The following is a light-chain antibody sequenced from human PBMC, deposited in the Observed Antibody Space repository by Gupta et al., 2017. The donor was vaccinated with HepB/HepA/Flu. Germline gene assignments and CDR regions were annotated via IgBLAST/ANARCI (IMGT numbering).Light chain of an antibody. Sequence: DTVLTQSPATLSLSPAERATLSCRASQSVSRYLAWYQQKPRQAPRLLIYDASNRATGITARCSGSGDETDFTRTIVSREPEDFAVYYCQQRINGQPRVTFGHGTKVDIK. CDR3: QQRINGQPRVT. CDR2: DAS. CDR1: QSVSRY. V-gene: IGKV3D-11*02. J-gene: IGKJ3*01.